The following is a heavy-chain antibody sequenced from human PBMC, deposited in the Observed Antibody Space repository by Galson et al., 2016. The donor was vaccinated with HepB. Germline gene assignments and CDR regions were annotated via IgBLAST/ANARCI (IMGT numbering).Heavy chain of an antibody. Sequence: SLRLSCAGSGFTFSTYTMSWVRQTPGKGLEWVSGMGSGGESTYYGDSVKGRFTISRDNYKNTVYLQMNSLRAEDTAVYYCTKCMSTVTTECLNFDYWGQGTLVTVSS. D-gene: IGHD4-11*01. J-gene: IGHJ4*02. V-gene: IGHV3-23*01. CDR3: TKCMSTVTTECLNFDY. CDR1: GFTFSTYT. CDR2: MGSGGEST.